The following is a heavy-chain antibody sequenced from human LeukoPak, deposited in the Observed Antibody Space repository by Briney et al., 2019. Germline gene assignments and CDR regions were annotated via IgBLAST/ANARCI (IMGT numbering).Heavy chain of an antibody. V-gene: IGHV4-61*02. CDR3: ARGVFSGSSGYPHPGNFDY. CDR2: IYAGGNT. J-gene: IGHJ4*02. Sequence: QSSETLSLTCTVSGGSISSSNYYWSWVRQPAGNRLEWIGRIYAGGNTNYNPSLKTRVTISADTSKNQHSLKLSSVTAADTAVYYCARGVFSGSSGYPHPGNFDYWGQGTLVTVSS. D-gene: IGHD3-22*01. CDR1: GGSISSSNYY.